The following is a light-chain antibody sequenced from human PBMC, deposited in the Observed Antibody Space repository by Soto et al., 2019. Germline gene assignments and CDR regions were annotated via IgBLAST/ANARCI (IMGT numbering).Light chain of an antibody. V-gene: IGLV2-11*01. CDR2: DVS. Sequence: QSALTQPRSVSGSPGQSVTISCTGTSSDVGGYKYVSWYQQHPGKFPNLIIYDVSERPSGVPDRFSGSKSGNTASLSISGLQAEDEADYYCCSYAGSYTVLFGGGTKVTVL. CDR1: SSDVGGYKY. J-gene: IGLJ2*01. CDR3: CSYAGSYTVL.